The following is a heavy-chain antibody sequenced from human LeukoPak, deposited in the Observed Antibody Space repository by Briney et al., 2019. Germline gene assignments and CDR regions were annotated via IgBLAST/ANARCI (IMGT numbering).Heavy chain of an antibody. CDR1: RFTFSSFS. D-gene: IGHD6-13*01. V-gene: IGHV3-30-3*01. CDR2: MSYDGSNK. CDR3: ARDRGSSWVYYGMDV. J-gene: IGHJ6*02. Sequence: GGSLRLSCAASRFTFSSFSMHWVRQAPGKGLEWVAVMSYDGSNKNYADSVKGRFTISRDNSKNTLYLLMNSLRVEDTTVYYCARDRGSSWVYYGMDVWGQGTTVTVSS.